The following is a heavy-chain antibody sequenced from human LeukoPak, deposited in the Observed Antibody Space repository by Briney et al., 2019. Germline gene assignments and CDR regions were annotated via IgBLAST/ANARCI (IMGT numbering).Heavy chain of an antibody. V-gene: IGHV3-48*03. CDR2: ISSSGSTI. CDR3: ARVIRYFDWKTNMDV. D-gene: IGHD3-9*01. J-gene: IGHJ6*03. CDR1: GFTFSSYE. Sequence: QAGGSLRLSCAASGFTFSSYEMNWVRQAPGKGLEWVSYISSSGSTIYYADSVKGRFTISRDNAKNSLYLQMNSLRAEDTAVYYCARVIRYFDWKTNMDVWGKGTTVTISS.